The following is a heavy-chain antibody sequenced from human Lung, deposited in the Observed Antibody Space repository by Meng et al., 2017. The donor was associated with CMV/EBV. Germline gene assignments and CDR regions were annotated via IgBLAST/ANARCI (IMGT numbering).Heavy chain of an antibody. CDR3: ARVLFYFVVITLPMLHY. CDR2: ISYDGSNT. J-gene: IGHJ4*02. D-gene: IGHD2/OR15-2a*01. V-gene: IGHV3-30*04. Sequence: SXAASGFTFSSYAMHWVRQAPGKGLEWVSVISYDGSNTYYADSVKGRFTISRDNSKNTLYLQMNSLRAEDTAVYYCARVLFYFVVITLPMLHYWXQGTXVTVSS. CDR1: GFTFSSYA.